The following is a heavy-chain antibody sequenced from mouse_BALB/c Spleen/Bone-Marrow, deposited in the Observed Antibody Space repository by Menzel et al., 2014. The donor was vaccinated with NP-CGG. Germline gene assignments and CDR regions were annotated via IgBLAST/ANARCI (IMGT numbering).Heavy chain of an antibody. V-gene: IGHV14-3*02. D-gene: IGHD2-9*01. CDR1: GFNIKDTY. J-gene: IGHJ3*01. Sequence: EVQLQQSGAELVKPGASVKLSCTASGFNIKDTYMHWVKQRPEPGLEWIGRIDPANGNTKYDPKFQGKATITADTSSNTAYLQLSSLPSEDTAVYYCTTYYGSRFTYWGQGTLVTVSA. CDR3: TTYYGSRFTY. CDR2: IDPANGNT.